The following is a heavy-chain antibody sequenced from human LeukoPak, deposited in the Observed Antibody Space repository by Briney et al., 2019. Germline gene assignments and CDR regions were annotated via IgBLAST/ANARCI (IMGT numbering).Heavy chain of an antibody. V-gene: IGHV3-7*01. J-gene: IGHJ4*02. CDR2: INQDGREK. CDR3: AKGRDYGDY. CDR1: GFTFSSYW. Sequence: PGGSLTLSCAVSGFTFSSYWMTWVRQVPGKGLQWAANINQDGREKYYMDSMKGRLNISRDNTENSVFLQLTSLRPEDTGIYFCAKGRDYGDYWGQGTLVAVSS.